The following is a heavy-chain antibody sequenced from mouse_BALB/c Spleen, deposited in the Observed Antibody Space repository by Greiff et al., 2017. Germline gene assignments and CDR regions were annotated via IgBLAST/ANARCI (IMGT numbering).Heavy chain of an antibody. J-gene: IGHJ4*01. CDR2: ILPGSGST. V-gene: IGHV1-9*01. CDR3: ARGDWDGGPYYYAMDY. CDR1: GYTFSSYW. D-gene: IGHD4-1*01. Sequence: VQLQQSGAELMKPGASVKISCKATGYTFSSYWIEWVKQRPGHGLEWIGEILPGSGSTNYNEKFKGKATFTADTSSNTAYMQLSSLTSEDSAVYYCARGDWDGGPYYYAMDYWGQGTSVTVSS.